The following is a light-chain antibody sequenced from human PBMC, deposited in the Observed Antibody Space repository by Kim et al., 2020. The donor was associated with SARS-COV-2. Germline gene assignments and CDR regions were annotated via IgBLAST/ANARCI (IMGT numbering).Light chain of an antibody. J-gene: IGKJ4*01. Sequence: PASISCRSSQSLLHSNGYNYLDWYLQKPGQSPQLLIYLGSNRASGVPDRFSGSGSGTDFTLKISRVEAEDVGVYYCIQALQTSLTFGGGTKVDIK. CDR3: IQALQTSLT. CDR2: LGS. V-gene: IGKV2-28*01. CDR1: QSLLHSNGYNY.